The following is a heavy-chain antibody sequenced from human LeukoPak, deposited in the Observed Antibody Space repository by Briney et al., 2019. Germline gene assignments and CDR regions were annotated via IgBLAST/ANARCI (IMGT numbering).Heavy chain of an antibody. D-gene: IGHD2-2*02. Sequence: ASVKVSCKASGGTFSSYAISWVRQAPGQGLEWMGWISAYNGNTNYAQKLQGRVTMTTDTSTSTAYMELRSLRSDDTAVYYCARDGRVVVPAAIPGRTRFDPWGQGTLVTVSS. CDR3: ARDGRVVVPAAIPGRTRFDP. CDR1: GGTFSSYA. CDR2: ISAYNGNT. V-gene: IGHV1-18*01. J-gene: IGHJ5*02.